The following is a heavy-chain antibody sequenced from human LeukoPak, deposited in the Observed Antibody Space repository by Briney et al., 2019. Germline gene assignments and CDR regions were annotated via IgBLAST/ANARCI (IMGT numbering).Heavy chain of an antibody. CDR1: GFTFSSYG. CDR3: ARGGASNWFDP. CDR2: IWYDGSNK. V-gene: IGHV3-33*01. Sequence: GGSLRLSCAASGFTFSSYGMHWVRQAPGKGLEWVAVIWYDGSNKYYADSVKGRFTIPRDNSKNTLYLQMNSLRAEDTAVYYCARGGASNWFDPWGRGTLVTVSS. J-gene: IGHJ5*02.